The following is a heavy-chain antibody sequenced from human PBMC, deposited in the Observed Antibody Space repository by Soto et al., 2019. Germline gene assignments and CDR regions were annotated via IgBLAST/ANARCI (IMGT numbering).Heavy chain of an antibody. Sequence: QVQLQQGGAGLLKPSETLSLTCAVYGGSFSGYYWSWIRQPPGKGLELIGEINHSGSTNYNPSLKSRVTISVDTSKNQFSLKLSSVTAADTAVYYCARGAVVVVAATTSFDYWGQGTLVTVSS. D-gene: IGHD2-15*01. V-gene: IGHV4-34*01. J-gene: IGHJ4*02. CDR1: GGSFSGYY. CDR3: ARGAVVVVAATTSFDY. CDR2: INHSGST.